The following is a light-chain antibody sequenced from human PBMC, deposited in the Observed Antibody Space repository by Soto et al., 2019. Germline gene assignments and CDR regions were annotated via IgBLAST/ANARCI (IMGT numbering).Light chain of an antibody. CDR2: GAS. CDR1: QSVSSSY. Sequence: EIVLTQSPGTLSLSLGERGTLSCRASQSVSSSYLAWYQQKPGQAPRLLIYGASSRATGIPDRFSGSGSGTDFTLTISRLEPEYFAVYYCQHYGRSWYTFGQGTKLEIK. V-gene: IGKV3-20*01. CDR3: QHYGRSWYT. J-gene: IGKJ2*01.